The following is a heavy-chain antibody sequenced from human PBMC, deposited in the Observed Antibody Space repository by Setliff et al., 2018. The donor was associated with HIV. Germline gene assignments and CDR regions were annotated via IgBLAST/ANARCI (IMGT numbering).Heavy chain of an antibody. D-gene: IGHD5-12*01. CDR2: IKQDGSEK. CDR3: ATHRVGQRPWLSDF. J-gene: IGHJ4*02. Sequence: PGGSLRLSCAASGFTFSSYWMSWVRQAPGKGLEWVANIKQDGSEKYYADSVKGRFTISRDNAKNALYLQMNSLRAEDTAVYYCATHRVGQRPWLSDFWGQGTLVTVSS. V-gene: IGHV3-7*02. CDR1: GFTFSSYW.